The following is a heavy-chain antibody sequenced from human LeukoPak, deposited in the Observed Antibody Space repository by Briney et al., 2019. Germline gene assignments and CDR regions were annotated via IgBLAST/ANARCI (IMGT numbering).Heavy chain of an antibody. CDR2: ISYDGINN. J-gene: IGHJ4*02. D-gene: IGHD1-26*01. CDR1: GFTFSTYD. Sequence: GRSLRLSCAASGFTFSTYDIHWVRQAPGKGLEWVSVISYDGINNYYGDSVRGRFTVSRDNSKNTLYLQMNSLRPEETAVYYCATASHPTIVGHLYFDFWGQGTLVTFSS. CDR3: ATASHPTIVGHLYFDF. V-gene: IGHV3-30*03.